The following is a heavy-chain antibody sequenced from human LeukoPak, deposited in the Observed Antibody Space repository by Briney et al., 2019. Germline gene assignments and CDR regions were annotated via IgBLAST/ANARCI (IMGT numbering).Heavy chain of an antibody. V-gene: IGHV3-7*01. D-gene: IGHD2-15*01. CDR2: IKQDGSEK. CDR1: EFTFSTYW. Sequence: PGGSLRLSCAASEFTFSTYWMAWVRQAPGKGLEWVADIKQDGSEKYYVDSVKGRFTISRQNAKKSLFLQMNSLRAEDTAVYYCARHRSGGSQDDAFDIRGQGTLVTVSS. J-gene: IGHJ3*02. CDR3: ARHRSGGSQDDAFDI.